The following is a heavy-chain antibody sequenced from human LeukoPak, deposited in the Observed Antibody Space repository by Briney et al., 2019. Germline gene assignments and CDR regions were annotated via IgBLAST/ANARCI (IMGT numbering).Heavy chain of an antibody. CDR2: IYYSGST. V-gene: IGHV4-30-4*01. CDR1: GGSISSGDYY. Sequence: SETLSLTCTVSGGSISSGDYYWSWIRQPPGKGLEWIGYIYYSGSTYYNPSLKSRVTISVDTSKNQSSLKLSSVTAADTAVYYCARALYDSSGYLYDYWGQGTLVTVPS. CDR3: ARALYDSSGYLYDY. D-gene: IGHD3-22*01. J-gene: IGHJ4*02.